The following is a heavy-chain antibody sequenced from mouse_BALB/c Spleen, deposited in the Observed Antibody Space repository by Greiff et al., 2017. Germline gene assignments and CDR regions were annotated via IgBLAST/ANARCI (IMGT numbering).Heavy chain of an antibody. D-gene: IGHD2-4*01. CDR3: ARGITTGYYYAMDY. V-gene: IGHV1S135*01. CDR2: IDPFNGGT. J-gene: IGHJ4*01. Sequence: EVHLVESGPELMKPGASVKISCKASGYSFTSYYMHWVKQSHGKSLEWIGYIDPFNGGTSYNQKFKGKATLTVDKSSSTAYMHLSSLTSEDSAVYYCARGITTGYYYAMDYWGQGTSVTVSS. CDR1: GYSFTSYY.